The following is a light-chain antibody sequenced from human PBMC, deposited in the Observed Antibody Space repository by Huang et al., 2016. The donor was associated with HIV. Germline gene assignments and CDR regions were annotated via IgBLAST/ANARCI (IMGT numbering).Light chain of an antibody. V-gene: IGKV3-15*01. CDR2: GAS. J-gene: IGKJ2*04. CDR3: QQYNKWPRS. Sequence: EMVMTQSPDTLVVSPGERATLSCRASQGVSSNVAGYHRKPGQAPRLLIHGASTRVSGIPARFSGSGSETDFTLTIRSLQSEDSAVYYCQQYNKWPRSFGQGTKLEIK. CDR1: QGVSSN.